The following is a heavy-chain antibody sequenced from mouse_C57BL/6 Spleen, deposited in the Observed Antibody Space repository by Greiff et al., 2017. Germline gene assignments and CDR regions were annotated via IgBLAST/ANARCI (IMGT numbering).Heavy chain of an antibody. D-gene: IGHD2-3*01. CDR2: ISYDGSN. CDR1: GYSITSGYY. V-gene: IGHV3-6*01. Sequence: EVQRVESGPGLVKPSQSLSLTCSVTGYSITSGYYWNWIRQFPGNKLEWMGYISYDGSNNYNPSLKNRISITRDTSKNQFFLKLNSVTTEDTATYYCARGRVDDVYYYAMDYWGQGTSVTVSS. J-gene: IGHJ4*01. CDR3: ARGRVDDVYYYAMDY.